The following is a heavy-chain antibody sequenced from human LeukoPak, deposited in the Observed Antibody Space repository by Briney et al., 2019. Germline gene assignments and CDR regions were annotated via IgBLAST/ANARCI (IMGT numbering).Heavy chain of an antibody. V-gene: IGHV1-2*04. J-gene: IGHJ3*01. CDR2: INPNSGDT. Sequence: ASVKLSCTTSGYMFTEHYIHWVRQGPGQGLEWMGWINPNSGDTNYAQKFQGWVTMTRDTSISTVYMELTSLKSDDTAIFYCAKTGPGTTSDAFDFWGQGTMVTVSS. CDR3: AKTGPGTTSDAFDF. CDR1: GYMFTEHY. D-gene: IGHD4-11*01.